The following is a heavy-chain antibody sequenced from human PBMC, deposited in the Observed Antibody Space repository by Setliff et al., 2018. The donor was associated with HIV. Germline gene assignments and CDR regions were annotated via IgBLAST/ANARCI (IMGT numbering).Heavy chain of an antibody. CDR2: IHQTGSET. V-gene: IGHV3-7*01. Sequence: PGGSLRLSCAASGFSLSPFVMSWVRQAPGKGLEWVANIHQTGSETYYVDSVKGRFTISRDNAKNSLYLQMNSLRAEDTAVYYCARVYYGSGSYYFDYWGQGTLVTVSS. CDR3: ARVYYGSGSYYFDY. D-gene: IGHD3-10*01. J-gene: IGHJ4*02. CDR1: GFSLSPFV.